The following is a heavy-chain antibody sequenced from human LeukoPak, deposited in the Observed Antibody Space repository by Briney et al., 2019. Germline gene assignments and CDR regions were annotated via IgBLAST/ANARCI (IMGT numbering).Heavy chain of an antibody. CDR1: GGSFSGYY. CDR3: ARPSGKSDDAFDI. J-gene: IGHJ3*02. CDR2: INHSGST. D-gene: IGHD6-25*01. V-gene: IGHV4-34*01. Sequence: SETLSLTCAVYGGSFSGYYWSWIRQPPGKGLEWIGEINHSGSTNYNPSLKSRVTISVDRSKNQFSLKLSSVTAADTAVYYCARPSGKSDDAFDIWGQGTMVTVSS.